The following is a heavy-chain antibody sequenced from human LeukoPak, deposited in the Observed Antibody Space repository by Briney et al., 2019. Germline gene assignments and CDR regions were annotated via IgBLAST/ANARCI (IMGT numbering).Heavy chain of an antibody. CDR3: ARGRIVAAGTWFDP. Sequence: SESLSLTCTVSGGSMSSYYWSWIRQPAGKGLEWIGHIFISGSTNYNPSLKSRVSMSVDTSKNQLSLKLSSLTAADTAVYYCARGRIVAAGTWFDPWGQGTLVTVSS. CDR1: GGSMSSYY. J-gene: IGHJ5*02. V-gene: IGHV4-4*07. D-gene: IGHD6-13*01. CDR2: IFISGST.